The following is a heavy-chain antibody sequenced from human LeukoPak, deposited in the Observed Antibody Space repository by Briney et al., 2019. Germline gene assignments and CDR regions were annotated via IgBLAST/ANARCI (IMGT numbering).Heavy chain of an antibody. CDR2: ISYDGSNK. CDR1: GFTFSGYA. V-gene: IGHV3-30*04. CDR3: ARAGGSGWYYFDY. Sequence: GGSLRLSCAASGFTFSGYAMHWVRQAPGKGLEWVAVISYDGSNKYYADSVKGRLTISRDNSKNTLYLQMNSLRAEDTAVYYCARAGGSGWYYFDYWGQGTLVTVSS. J-gene: IGHJ4*02. D-gene: IGHD6-19*01.